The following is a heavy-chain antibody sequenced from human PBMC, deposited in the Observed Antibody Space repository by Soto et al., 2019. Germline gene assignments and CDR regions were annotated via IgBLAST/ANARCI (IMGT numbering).Heavy chain of an antibody. CDR2: ISYDGSNK. D-gene: IGHD3-3*01. Sequence: GGSLRLSCAASGFTFSSYGMHWVRQAPGKGLEWVAVISYDGSNKYYADSVKSRFTISRDNSKNTLYLQMNSLRAEDTAVYYCARDRTIFGVAIDGMDVWGQGTTVTVSS. CDR3: ARDRTIFGVAIDGMDV. J-gene: IGHJ6*02. CDR1: GFTFSSYG. V-gene: IGHV3-30*03.